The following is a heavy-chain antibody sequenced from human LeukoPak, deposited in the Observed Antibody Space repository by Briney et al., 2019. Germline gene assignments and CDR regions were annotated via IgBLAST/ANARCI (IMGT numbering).Heavy chain of an antibody. CDR1: GYTFINYG. Sequence: ASVKVSCKSSGYTFINYGLTWVRQAPGQGFEWMGWISAYTGSTNYAQKLQGRVTMPTDPSTSTAYMELRSLRSDGTAVYYCAGTVGATGAFDIWGQGTMVIVSS. D-gene: IGHD1-26*01. J-gene: IGHJ3*02. CDR2: ISAYTGST. V-gene: IGHV1-18*01. CDR3: AGTVGATGAFDI.